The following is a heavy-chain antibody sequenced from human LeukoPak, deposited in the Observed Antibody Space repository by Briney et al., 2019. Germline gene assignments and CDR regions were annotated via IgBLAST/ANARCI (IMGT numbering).Heavy chain of an antibody. D-gene: IGHD2-2*01. J-gene: IGHJ6*02. CDR2: INHSGST. CDR1: GGSFSGYY. CDR3: ARERNIVVVPAAGYGMDV. Sequence: PSETLSLTCAVYGGSFSGYYWSWIRPPPGEGLVWIGEINHSGSTNYNPSLKSRVTISVDTSKNQFSLKLSSVTAADTAVYYCARERNIVVVPAAGYGMDVWGQGTTVTVSS. V-gene: IGHV4-34*01.